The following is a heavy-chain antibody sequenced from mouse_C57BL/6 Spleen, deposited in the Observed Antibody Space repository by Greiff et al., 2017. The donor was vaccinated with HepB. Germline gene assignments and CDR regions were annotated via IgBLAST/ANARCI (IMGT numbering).Heavy chain of an antibody. CDR1: GYTFTSYD. CDR3: ASGDYYGSPYWYFDV. J-gene: IGHJ1*03. V-gene: IGHV1-85*01. D-gene: IGHD1-1*01. Sequence: QVQLQQSGPELVKPGASVKLSCKASGYTFTSYDINWVKQRPGQGLEWIGWIYPRDGSTKYNEKFKGKATLTVDTSSSTAYMELHSLTSEDSAVYFCASGDYYGSPYWYFDVWGTGTTVTVSS. CDR2: IYPRDGST.